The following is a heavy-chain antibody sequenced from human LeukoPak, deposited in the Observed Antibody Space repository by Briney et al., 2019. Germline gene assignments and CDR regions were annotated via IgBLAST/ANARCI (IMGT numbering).Heavy chain of an antibody. J-gene: IGHJ4*02. CDR2: INPNNGGT. V-gene: IGHV1-2*06. CDR3: ARVRKRWLREDAFDY. Sequence: ASVTVSFKAAGYTFTGYYMHWVRQAPAQGLEWMGRINPNNGGTNYAQKVQGRVTMTRDTSISTAYMELSRLRSDDAAVYYCARVRKRWLREDAFDYWGQGTLVTVSS. CDR1: GYTFTGYY. D-gene: IGHD5-24*01.